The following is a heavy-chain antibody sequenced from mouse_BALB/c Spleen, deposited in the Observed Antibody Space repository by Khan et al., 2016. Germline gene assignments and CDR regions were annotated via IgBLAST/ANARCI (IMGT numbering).Heavy chain of an antibody. V-gene: IGHV9-3*02. CDR3: AGRRGNYGYFVV. Sequence: QIQLVQSGPELKKPGETVKISCKVSGYTFTNYGMNWVKQAPGKGLKWMGWINTNTGEPTYAAEFKGRFAFSLETSASTAYLLINNHKHEDTATSFCAGRRGNYGYFVVWGAGATVTVSS. CDR2: INTNTGEP. J-gene: IGHJ1*01. D-gene: IGHD2-1*01. CDR1: GYTFTNYG.